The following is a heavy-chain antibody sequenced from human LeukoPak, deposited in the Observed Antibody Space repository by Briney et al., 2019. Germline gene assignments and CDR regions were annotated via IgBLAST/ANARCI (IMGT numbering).Heavy chain of an antibody. CDR1: GGTFSIYA. Sequence: ASVKVSCTASGGTFSIYAISWVRQAPGQGLEWMGGIIPIFGTANYAQKFQGRVTITADESTSTAYMELSSLRSGDTAVYYCAREGGMATTAYYYYGMDVWGQGTTVTVSS. CDR3: AREGGMATTAYYYYGMDV. D-gene: IGHD5-24*01. V-gene: IGHV1-69*01. J-gene: IGHJ6*02. CDR2: IIPIFGTA.